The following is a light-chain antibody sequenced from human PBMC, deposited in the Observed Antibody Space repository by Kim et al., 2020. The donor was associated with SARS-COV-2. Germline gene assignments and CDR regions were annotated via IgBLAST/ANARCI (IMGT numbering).Light chain of an antibody. J-gene: IGKJ4*01. CDR1: QSVSDSY. CDR3: QQYGTSLLT. V-gene: IGKV3-20*01. Sequence: LSPGDRATLSCRASQSVSDSYLAWHQQKPGQAPRLLIYGASSRATGIPDRFSGSGSGTDFTLTISRLEPEDFAVYYCQQYGTSLLTFGGGTKVDIK. CDR2: GAS.